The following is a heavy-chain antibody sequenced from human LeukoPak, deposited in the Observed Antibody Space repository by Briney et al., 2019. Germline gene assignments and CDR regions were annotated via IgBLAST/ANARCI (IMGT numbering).Heavy chain of an antibody. Sequence: GGSLRLSCAASGFTFSSYAMSWVRHAPGKGLEWVSDLCGSGRSTYYASHVKGRFTISRDNSKNTLYLQMNSLRAEYTAVYYCAKGRLRESPGYWGQGALVTVSS. CDR2: LCGSGRST. V-gene: IGHV3-23*01. J-gene: IGHJ4*02. D-gene: IGHD3-10*01. CDR3: AKGRLRESPGY. CDR1: GFTFSSYA.